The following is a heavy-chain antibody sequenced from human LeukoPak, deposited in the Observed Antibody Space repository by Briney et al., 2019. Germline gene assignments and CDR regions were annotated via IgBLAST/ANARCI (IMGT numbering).Heavy chain of an antibody. CDR3: ARAYSGSYGLGYYYMDV. Sequence: GGSLRLSCAASGFTFNRYSMNWVRQAPGKGLEWVSSISSSSYIYYAHSVKGRFTISRDNAKNSLYLQMNSLRAEDTAVYYCARAYSGSYGLGYYYMDVWGKGTTVTISS. CDR1: GFTFNRYS. V-gene: IGHV3-21*01. CDR2: ISSSSYI. J-gene: IGHJ6*03. D-gene: IGHD1-26*01.